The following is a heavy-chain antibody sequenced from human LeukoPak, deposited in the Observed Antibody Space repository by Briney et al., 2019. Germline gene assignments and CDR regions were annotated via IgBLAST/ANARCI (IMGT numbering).Heavy chain of an antibody. D-gene: IGHD3-10*01. CDR1: GYTFTSYD. V-gene: IGHV1-8*01. Sequence: GASVKVSCKASGYTFTSYDINWVRQATGQGLEWMGWMNPNSGNTGYAQKFQGRVTMTRNTSISTAYMELSSLRSEDTAVYYCARGGDSSGSYSLNWFDPWGQGTLVTVSS. J-gene: IGHJ5*02. CDR3: ARGGDSSGSYSLNWFDP. CDR2: MNPNSGNT.